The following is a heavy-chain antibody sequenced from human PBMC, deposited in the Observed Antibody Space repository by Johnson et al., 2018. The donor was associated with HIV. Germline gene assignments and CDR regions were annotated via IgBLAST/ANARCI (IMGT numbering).Heavy chain of an antibody. J-gene: IGHJ3*02. D-gene: IGHD5-18*01. CDR3: AKEVPVYSYGYYDAFDI. V-gene: IGHV3-66*02. CDR2: IYSGGST. Sequence: VQLVESGGGLVKPGGSLRLSCAASGFTVSSNYMSWVRQAPGKGLEWVSVIYSGGSTYYADSVKGRFTISRDNSKNTLDLQMNSLRAEDTAVYYCAKEVPVYSYGYYDAFDIWGQGTMVTVSS. CDR1: GFTVSSNY.